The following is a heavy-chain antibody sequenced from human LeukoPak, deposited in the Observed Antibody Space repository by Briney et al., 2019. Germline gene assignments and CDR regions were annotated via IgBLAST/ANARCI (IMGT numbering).Heavy chain of an antibody. V-gene: IGHV3-23*01. J-gene: IGHJ4*02. CDR1: GFTFNNYA. Sequence: GGSLRLSCAASGFTFNNYAMSWVRQAPGEGLEWVSSVNGGGDITYHADSVKGRFTISRDNSKNMVYLEMNSLRAEDTAVYYCAKFGSWLRGDYDFNYWGQGTLVTVSS. D-gene: IGHD4-17*01. CDR3: AKFGSWLRGDYDFNY. CDR2: VNGGGDIT.